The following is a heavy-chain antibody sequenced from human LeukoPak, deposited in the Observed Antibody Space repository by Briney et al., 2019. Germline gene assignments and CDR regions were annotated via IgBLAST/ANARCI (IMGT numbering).Heavy chain of an antibody. Sequence: SVKVSCKASGGTFSSYAISWVRQAPGQGPEWMGGIIPIFGTANYAQKFQGRVTITTDESTSTAYMELSSLRSEDTAVYYCAGRVDTAMVRFDPWGQGTLVTVSS. CDR3: AGRVDTAMVRFDP. CDR2: IIPIFGTA. CDR1: GGTFSSYA. V-gene: IGHV1-69*05. D-gene: IGHD5-18*01. J-gene: IGHJ5*02.